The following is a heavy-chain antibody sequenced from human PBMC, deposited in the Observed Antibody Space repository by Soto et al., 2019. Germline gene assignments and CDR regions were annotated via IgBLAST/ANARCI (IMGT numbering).Heavy chain of an antibody. V-gene: IGHV3-30*18. CDR1: GFSFSNCG. CDR3: VKGSEVARQELDY. CDR2: ISSDGSDK. J-gene: IGHJ4*02. Sequence: QVQLVESGGGVVQPGRSLRLSCAASGFSFSNCGMHWVRQAPGKGLEWVAAISSDGSDKYYSESVKGRFTISRDNSKNTLFLQMNSLGVEDTAAYYCVKGSEVARQELDYWGQGTLVTVSS. D-gene: IGHD2-15*01.